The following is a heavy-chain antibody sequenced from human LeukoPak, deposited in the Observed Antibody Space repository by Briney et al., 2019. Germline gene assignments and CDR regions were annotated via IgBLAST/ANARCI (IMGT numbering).Heavy chain of an antibody. J-gene: IGHJ6*02. Sequence: SETLSLTCTVSGGSISSYYWSWIRQPPGKGLEWIGYIYYSGSTNYNPSLKSRATISADTSKNQFFLKLSSVTAADTAIYYCARHRRRDGYSQLESYGMDVWGQGTTVTVSS. CDR1: GGSISSYY. CDR2: IYYSGST. V-gene: IGHV4-59*08. D-gene: IGHD5-24*01. CDR3: ARHRRRDGYSQLESYGMDV.